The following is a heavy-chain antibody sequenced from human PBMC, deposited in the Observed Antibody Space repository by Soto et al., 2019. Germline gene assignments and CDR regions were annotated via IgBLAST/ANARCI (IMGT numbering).Heavy chain of an antibody. J-gene: IGHJ4*02. Sequence: EVQLVESGGGLVKPGESLRVSCAASGFTFSYYSLHWVRQAPGKGLESVSSISGSSTYIYYADRVKGRFTISRDNAKNSLYLRMDSLRAEDTAVYYCARGDGTGLYNSGWSPRYWGQGTLVTVSS. CDR2: ISGSSTYI. D-gene: IGHD6-19*01. CDR1: GFTFSYYS. V-gene: IGHV3-21*04. CDR3: ARGDGTGLYNSGWSPRY.